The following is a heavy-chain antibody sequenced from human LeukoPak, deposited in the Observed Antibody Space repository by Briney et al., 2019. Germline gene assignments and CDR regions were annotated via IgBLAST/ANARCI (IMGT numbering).Heavy chain of an antibody. D-gene: IGHD4-11*01. CDR1: GFTVISNY. CDR2: IYSGGST. J-gene: IGHJ6*03. V-gene: IGHV3-53*01. Sequence: GGSLRLSCAASGFTVISNYMSWVRQAPGKGLEWVSVIYSGGSTYYADSVKGRFTISRDNSKNTLYLQMNSLRAEDTAVYYCASTVTTRQYYYHMDVWGRGITVTVSS. CDR3: ASTVTTRQYYYHMDV.